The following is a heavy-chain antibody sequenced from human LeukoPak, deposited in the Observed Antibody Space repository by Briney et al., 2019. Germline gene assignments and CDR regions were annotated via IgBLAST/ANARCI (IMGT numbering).Heavy chain of an antibody. CDR1: GFTFTSYS. CDR2: TSDRGDYT. V-gene: IGHV3-23*01. J-gene: IGHJ4*02. CDR3: ARKAQYNGHYPLDY. Sequence: GGSLRLSCTASGFTFTSYSMSWVRQAPGKGLEWVSGTSDRGDYTYYADSVKGRFTISRDSSKNTLFLQMNSLRAEDTALYFCARKAQYNGHYPLDYWGQGTLVTVSS. D-gene: IGHD1-7*01.